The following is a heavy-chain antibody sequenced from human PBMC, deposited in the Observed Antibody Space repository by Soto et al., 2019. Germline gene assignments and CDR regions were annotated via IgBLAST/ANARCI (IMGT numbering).Heavy chain of an antibody. CDR2: ISGSGGST. V-gene: IGHV3-23*01. J-gene: IGHJ4*02. Sequence: GSLRLSCAASGFTFSSYAMSWVRQAPGKGLEWVSAISGSGGSTYYADSVKGRFTISRDNSKNTLYLQMNSLRAEDTAVYYCAKVNSVTTLGFAVYWGQGTLVTVSS. CDR1: GFTFSSYA. CDR3: AKVNSVTTLGFAVY. D-gene: IGHD4-4*01.